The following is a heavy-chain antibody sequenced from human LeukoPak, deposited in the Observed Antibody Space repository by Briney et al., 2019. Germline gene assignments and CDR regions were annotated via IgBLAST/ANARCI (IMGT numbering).Heavy chain of an antibody. CDR3: ARVFRGSSSLNHNWFDP. Sequence: GGSLRLSCAASGFTFSSYGMHWVRQAPGKGLEWVAVIWYDGSNKYYADSVKGRFTISRDNSKNTLYLQMNSLRAEDTAVYYCARVFRGSSSLNHNWFDPWGQGTLVTVSS. CDR2: IWYDGSNK. CDR1: GFTFSSYG. J-gene: IGHJ5*02. V-gene: IGHV3-33*01. D-gene: IGHD6-13*01.